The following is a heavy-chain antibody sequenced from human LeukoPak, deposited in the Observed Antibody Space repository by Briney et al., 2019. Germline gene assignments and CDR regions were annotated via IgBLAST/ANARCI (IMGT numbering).Heavy chain of an antibody. CDR2: ISSSGFST. CDR3: ARGKRRFDY. CDR1: GFNYSDYY. V-gene: IGHV3-11*01. Sequence: GGSLRLSCAAPGFNYSDYYMSWLRQAPGKGLEWVSYISSSGFSTYYAGSVKGRFTISRDNARNSLYLQMNSLAPEDTALYYCARGKRRFDYWGQGTLVPVSS. J-gene: IGHJ4*02.